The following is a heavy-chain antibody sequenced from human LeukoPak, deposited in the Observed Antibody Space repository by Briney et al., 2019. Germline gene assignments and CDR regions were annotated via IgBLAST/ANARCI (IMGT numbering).Heavy chain of an antibody. Sequence: PSETLSLTCAVYGGSFSGYYWSWIRQPPGEGLEWIGEINHSGSTNYNPSLKSRVTISVDTSKNQFSLKLSSVTAADTAVYYCARVDYDFWSGYYRRPQFDYWGQGTLVTVSS. J-gene: IGHJ4*02. V-gene: IGHV4-34*01. CDR1: GGSFSGYY. CDR2: INHSGST. D-gene: IGHD3-3*01. CDR3: ARVDYDFWSGYYRRPQFDY.